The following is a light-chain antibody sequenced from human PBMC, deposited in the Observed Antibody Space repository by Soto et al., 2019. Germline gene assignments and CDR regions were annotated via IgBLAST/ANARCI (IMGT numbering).Light chain of an antibody. V-gene: IGKV3D-20*02. J-gene: IGKJ1*01. CDR3: QQRSNWPPT. CDR1: QSVSSSY. Sequence: EIVWTQSPGTLSLSPGERATLSCRASQSVSSSYLAWYQQKPGQAPRLLIYDASNRATGIPARFSGSGSGTDFTLTISSLEPEDFAVYYCQQRSNWPPTLGQGTKVDIK. CDR2: DAS.